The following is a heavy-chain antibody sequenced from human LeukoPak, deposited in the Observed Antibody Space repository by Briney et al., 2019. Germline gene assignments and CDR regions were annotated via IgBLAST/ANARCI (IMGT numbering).Heavy chain of an antibody. D-gene: IGHD3-3*01. J-gene: IGHJ4*02. V-gene: IGHV3-23*01. CDR3: AKILREWSQFPPFDY. CDR1: GFTFSSYP. CDR2: ISGSGGST. Sequence: PGGSLRLSCAASGFTFSSYPMSWVRQAPGKGLEWVSAISGSGGSTYYADSVKGRFTISRDNSKNTLYLQMNSLRAEDTAVYYCAKILREWSQFPPFDYWGQGTLVTVSS.